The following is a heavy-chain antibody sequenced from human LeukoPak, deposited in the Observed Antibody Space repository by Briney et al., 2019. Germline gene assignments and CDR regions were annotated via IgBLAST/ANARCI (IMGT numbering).Heavy chain of an antibody. CDR2: IYYTGST. CDR1: GGSINTYY. D-gene: IGHD1-14*01. CDR3: ARGANRLDS. Sequence: SETLSLTCSVSGGSINTYYWSWIRQTPGKGLEWIGFIYYTGSTNYNPSLKSRVTMSVDTSKSQFSLKLTSVTAADTALYYCARGANRLDSWGRGTLVAVSS. V-gene: IGHV4-59*12. J-gene: IGHJ4*02.